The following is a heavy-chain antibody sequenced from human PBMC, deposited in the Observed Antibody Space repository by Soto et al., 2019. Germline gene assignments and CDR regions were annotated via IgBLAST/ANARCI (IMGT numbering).Heavy chain of an antibody. Sequence: AASVKGSCKASGDTFTSYYMHWVRQAPGQGLEWMGIINPSGGSTSYAQKFQGRVTMTRDTSTSTVYMELSRLRSEDTAVYSCARGGLMYCGGDCYPDAFDIWGQGPMVTVSS. D-gene: IGHD2-21*02. CDR3: ARGGLMYCGGDCYPDAFDI. J-gene: IGHJ3*02. V-gene: IGHV1-46*01. CDR2: INPSGGST. CDR1: GDTFTSYY.